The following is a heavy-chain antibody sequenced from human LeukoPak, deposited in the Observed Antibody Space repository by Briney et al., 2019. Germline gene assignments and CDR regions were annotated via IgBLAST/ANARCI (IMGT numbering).Heavy chain of an antibody. J-gene: IGHJ4*02. CDR3: ARPPGDY. CDR1: GFTFSTYG. CDR2: IKQDGSEK. Sequence: GGSLRLSCAASGFTFSTYGMSWVRQAPGKGLEWVANIKQDGSEKYYVDSVKGRFTIARDNAKNSLFLQMNSLRAEDTAVYYCARPPGDYWGQGTLVTVSS. D-gene: IGHD1-26*01. V-gene: IGHV3-7*01.